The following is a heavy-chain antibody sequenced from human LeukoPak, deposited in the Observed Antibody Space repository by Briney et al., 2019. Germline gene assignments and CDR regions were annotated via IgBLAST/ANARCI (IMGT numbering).Heavy chain of an antibody. V-gene: IGHV3-23*01. D-gene: IGHD6-19*01. CDR1: GFTSSSYA. Sequence: PGGSLRLSCAASGFTSSSYAMSWVRQAPGKGLEWVSAISGSGGSTYYADSVKGRFTISRDNSKNTLYLQMNSLRAEDTAVYYCAKVHHSSGWYAWQNWFDPWGQGTLVTVSS. CDR3: AKVHHSSGWYAWQNWFDP. J-gene: IGHJ5*02. CDR2: ISGSGGST.